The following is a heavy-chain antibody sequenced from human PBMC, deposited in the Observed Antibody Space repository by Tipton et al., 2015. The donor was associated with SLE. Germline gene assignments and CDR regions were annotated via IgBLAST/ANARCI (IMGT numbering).Heavy chain of an antibody. V-gene: IGHV4-34*01. CDR1: GFTFSSYW. CDR2: IYDSGST. Sequence: LRLSCAASGFTFSSYWMSWIRQSPGKGLEWIGEIYDSGSTNYSPSLKSRVTISVDTSKNHFSLKLSSVTAADTAVYFCARLRAVVQGLRRNFYGVDLWGQGTTVTVS. J-gene: IGHJ6*02. D-gene: IGHD2-21*01. CDR3: ARLRAVVQGLRRNFYGVDL.